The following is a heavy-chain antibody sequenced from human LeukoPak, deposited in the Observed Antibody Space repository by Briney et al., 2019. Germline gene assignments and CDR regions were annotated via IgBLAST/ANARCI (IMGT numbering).Heavy chain of an antibody. V-gene: IGHV3-66*01. CDR3: ARADYGSGSYLYYYYGMDV. Sequence: PGGSLRLSSAASGFTFSDYGMSWVRQTPEKGLEWVSVIYSGGSTYYADSVKGRFTISRDNSKNTLYLQMNSLRAEDTAVYYCARADYGSGSYLYYYYGMDVWGQGTTVTVSS. CDR1: GFTFSDYG. D-gene: IGHD3-10*01. CDR2: IYSGGST. J-gene: IGHJ6*02.